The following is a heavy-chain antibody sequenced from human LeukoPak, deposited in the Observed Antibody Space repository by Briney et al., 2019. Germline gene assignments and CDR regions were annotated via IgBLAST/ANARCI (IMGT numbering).Heavy chain of an antibody. D-gene: IGHD6-19*01. CDR3: AKVGYSSGWYSRYYYYYGTDV. CDR1: GFTFSSYA. V-gene: IGHV3-23*01. CDR2: ISGSGGST. Sequence: GGSLRLSCAASGFTFSSYAMSWVRQAPGKGLEWVSAISGSGGSTYYADSVKGRFTISRGNSKNTLYLQMNSLRAEDTAVYYCAKVGYSSGWYSRYYYYYGTDVWGQGTTVTVSS. J-gene: IGHJ6*02.